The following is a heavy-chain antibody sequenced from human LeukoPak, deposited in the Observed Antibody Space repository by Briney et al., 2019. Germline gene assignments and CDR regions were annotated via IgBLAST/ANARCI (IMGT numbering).Heavy chain of an antibody. J-gene: IGHJ6*02. Sequence: ASVKVSCKASGYTFTGYYMHWVRQAPGQGLEWMGWINPNSGGTNYAQKFQGRVTMTRDTSISTAYMELSRLRSDDTAVYYCARVDRTYYYYCYGMDVWGQGTTVTVSS. CDR1: GYTFTGYY. CDR3: ARVDRTYYYYCYGMDV. V-gene: IGHV1-2*02. CDR2: INPNSGGT.